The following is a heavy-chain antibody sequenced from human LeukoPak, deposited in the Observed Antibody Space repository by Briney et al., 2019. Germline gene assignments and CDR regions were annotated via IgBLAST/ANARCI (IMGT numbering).Heavy chain of an antibody. CDR1: GFTFRSYW. D-gene: IGHD2-8*02. V-gene: IGHV3-74*01. CDR3: VRGTGGIFDS. CDR2: INSDGSST. J-gene: IGHJ4*02. Sequence: PGRSLRLSCAASGFTFRSYWMHWVRQVPGKGLVWVSRINSDGSSTSHADSVKGRFTISRDNAKNTLYLQMNSLRAEDTAVYYCVRGTGGIFDSWGQGTLVTVSS.